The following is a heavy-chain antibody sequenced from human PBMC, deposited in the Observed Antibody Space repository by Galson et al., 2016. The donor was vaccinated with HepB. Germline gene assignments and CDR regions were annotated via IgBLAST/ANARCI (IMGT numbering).Heavy chain of an antibody. D-gene: IGHD5-12*01. CDR3: SSYDPSSSWTDYY. J-gene: IGHJ4*02. CDR1: GFTLSGSS. Sequence: SLRLSCAASGFTLSGSSVHWVRQASGNGLEWVGRITTKADNYATAYGASVKGRFTISRDDSENTAYLQMNSLKIEDTAIYYCSSYDPSSSWTDYYWGQGSPVTVSS. CDR2: ITTKADNYAT. V-gene: IGHV3-73*01.